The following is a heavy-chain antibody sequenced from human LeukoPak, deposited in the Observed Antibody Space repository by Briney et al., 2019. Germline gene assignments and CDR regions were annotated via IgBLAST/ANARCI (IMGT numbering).Heavy chain of an antibody. CDR1: GGSISSGTYY. J-gene: IGHJ5*02. Sequence: SETLSLTCTVSGGSISSGTYYWSWIRQPAGKGLEWIGRIYKSGSTNYNPSLKSRVTISVDTPKNQFSLKLSSVTAADTAVYYCAREGLAMVRGVLPKEAWGRFDPWGQGTLVTVSS. D-gene: IGHD3-10*01. CDR3: AREGLAMVRGVLPKEAWGRFDP. V-gene: IGHV4-61*02. CDR2: IYKSGST.